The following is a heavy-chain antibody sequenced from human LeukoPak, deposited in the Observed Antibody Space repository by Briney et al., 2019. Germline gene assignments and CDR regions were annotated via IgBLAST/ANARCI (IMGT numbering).Heavy chain of an antibody. J-gene: IGHJ4*02. V-gene: IGHV3-23*01. Sequence: PGGALRLSCAASGFTFCFSSLTWVRPAPEKGLEWVSTINTGDITFYANSVKGRFTISRDNSKNALFLQMNSLRAEDTAIYYCVKGGFTYYDDWGQGTLVTVSS. CDR3: VKGGFTYYDD. CDR2: INTGDIT. D-gene: IGHD3-22*01. CDR1: GFTFCFSS.